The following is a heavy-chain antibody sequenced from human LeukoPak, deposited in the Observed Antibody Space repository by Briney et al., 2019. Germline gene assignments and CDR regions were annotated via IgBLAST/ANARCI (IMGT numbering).Heavy chain of an antibody. CDR3: ARASVVGAATGWFDP. J-gene: IGHJ5*02. V-gene: IGHV4-61*02. CDR1: GGSISSGSYY. D-gene: IGHD1-26*01. Sequence: SQTLSLTCTVSGGSISSGSYYWSWIRQPAGKGLEWIGRIYTSGSTNYNPSLKSRVTISVDTSKSQFSLKLSSVTAADTAVYYCARASVVGAATGWFDPWGQGTLVTVSS. CDR2: IYTSGST.